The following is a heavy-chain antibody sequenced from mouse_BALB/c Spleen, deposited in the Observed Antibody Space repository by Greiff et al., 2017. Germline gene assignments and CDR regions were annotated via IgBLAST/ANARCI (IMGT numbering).Heavy chain of an antibody. CDR3: AREGELLPSMDY. V-gene: IGHV1-9*01. Sequence: VQLQQSGAELMKPGASVKISCKATGYTFSSYWIEWVKQRPGHGLEWIGEILPGSGSTNYNEKFKGKATFTADTSSNTAYMQLSSLTSEDSAVYYCAREGELLPSMDYWGQGTSVTVSS. J-gene: IGHJ4*01. D-gene: IGHD1-1*01. CDR1: GYTFSSYW. CDR2: ILPGSGST.